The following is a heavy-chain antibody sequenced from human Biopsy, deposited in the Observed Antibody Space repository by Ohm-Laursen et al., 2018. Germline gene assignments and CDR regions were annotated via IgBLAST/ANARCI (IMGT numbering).Heavy chain of an antibody. V-gene: IGHV3-33*01. CDR1: GFTFSNYG. D-gene: IGHD4-11*01. J-gene: IGHJ4*02. CDR3: ARDSTINTVTTVDY. Sequence: SLRLSCAASGFTFSNYGMHWVRQAPGKGLEWLAVIWHDGSNKYYGDSVQGRFTISRDNSKNTVYLQMNSLRSEDTAIYYCARDSTINTVTTVDYWGQGTLVTVSS. CDR2: IWHDGSNK.